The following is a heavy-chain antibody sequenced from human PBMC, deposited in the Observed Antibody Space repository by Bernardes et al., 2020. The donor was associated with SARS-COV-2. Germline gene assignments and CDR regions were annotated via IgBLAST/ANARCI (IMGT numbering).Heavy chain of an antibody. V-gene: IGHV3-74*01. D-gene: IGHD3-22*01. CDR2: INSDGSST. Sequence: GGSLRLSCAASGFTFSSSWMHWVRQAPGKGLVWVSRINSDGSSTSYADSVKGRFTISRDNAKNTLYLQMNSLRAEDTAVYYCARGKNYYDSSGPRMDVWGQGTTVTVSS. CDR3: ARGKNYYDSSGPRMDV. CDR1: GFTFSSSW. J-gene: IGHJ6*02.